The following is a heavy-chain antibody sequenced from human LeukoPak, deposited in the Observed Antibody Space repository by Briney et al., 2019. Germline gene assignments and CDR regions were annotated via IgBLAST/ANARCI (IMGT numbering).Heavy chain of an antibody. J-gene: IGHJ4*02. CDR3: AKDIVGATNGGLFDY. CDR1: GFSFSSYN. V-gene: IGHV3-21*04. D-gene: IGHD1-26*01. CDR2: ITSSSNYT. Sequence: GGSLRLSCAASGFSFSSYNMNWVRQTPGKGLEWVSSITSSSNYTYYADSVKGRFTISRDNARNSLYLQMNSLRAEDTALYYCAKDIVGATNGGLFDYWGQGTLVTVSS.